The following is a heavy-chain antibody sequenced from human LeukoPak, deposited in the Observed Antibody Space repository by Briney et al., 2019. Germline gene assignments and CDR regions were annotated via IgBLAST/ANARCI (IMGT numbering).Heavy chain of an antibody. CDR3: ARDPGSSWYDAFDI. CDR1: GFTFSIYA. V-gene: IGHV3-11*01. J-gene: IGHJ3*02. CDR2: ISSSGSTI. D-gene: IGHD6-13*01. Sequence: GGSLRLSCAASGFTFSIYAMSWIRQAPGKGLEWVSYISSSGSTIYYADSVKGRFTISRDNAKNSLYLQMNSLRAEDTAVYYCARDPGSSWYDAFDIWGQGTMVTVSS.